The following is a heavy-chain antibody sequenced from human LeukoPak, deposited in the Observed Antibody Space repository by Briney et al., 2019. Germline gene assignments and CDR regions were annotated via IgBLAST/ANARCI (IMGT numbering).Heavy chain of an antibody. D-gene: IGHD3-22*01. CDR1: GFTFSRYA. CDR2: ISGSGGST. V-gene: IGHV3-23*01. CDR3: ATMVTSPTYYYDSSGYEDY. Sequence: GGSLRLSCAASGFTFSRYAMSWVRQAPGKGLEWVSAISGSGGSTYYADSVKGRFTISRDNSKNTLYLQMNSLRAEDTAVYYCATMVTSPTYYYDSSGYEDYWGQGTLVTVSS. J-gene: IGHJ4*02.